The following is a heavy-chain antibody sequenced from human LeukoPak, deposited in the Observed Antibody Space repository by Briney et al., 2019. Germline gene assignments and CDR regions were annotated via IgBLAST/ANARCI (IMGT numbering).Heavy chain of an antibody. CDR2: IYSGGST. D-gene: IGHD3-3*01. CDR1: GFTVSSNY. Sequence: GGSLRLSCAASGFTVSSNYMSWVRQAPGKGLEWVSVIYSGGSTYYADSVKGRFTISRDNSKNTLYLQMNSLRAEDTAVYYCAKDGAIRFLEWSDFDYWGQGTLVTVSS. V-gene: IGHV3-53*01. J-gene: IGHJ4*02. CDR3: AKDGAIRFLEWSDFDY.